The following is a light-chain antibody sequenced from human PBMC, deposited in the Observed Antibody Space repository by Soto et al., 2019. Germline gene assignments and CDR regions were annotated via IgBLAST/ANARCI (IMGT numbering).Light chain of an antibody. J-gene: IGLJ2*01. Sequence: QSALTQPASVSGSPGQSITISCTGTSSDVGGYNYVSWYQQHPGKAPKLMIYDVSNRHSGVSNRFSGSKSGNTASLTISGLQAEDAAHYYRSSYTSSSSVVFGGGTKVTVL. CDR1: SSDVGGYNY. V-gene: IGLV2-14*01. CDR3: SSYTSSSSVV. CDR2: DVS.